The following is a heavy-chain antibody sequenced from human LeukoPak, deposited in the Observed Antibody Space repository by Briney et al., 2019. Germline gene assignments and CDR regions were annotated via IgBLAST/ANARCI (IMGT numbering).Heavy chain of an antibody. D-gene: IGHD2/OR15-2a*01. Sequence: GGSLRLSCAASGFNFGNAWMYWVRQAPGKGLEWVGRIKSKVDGGAIDYPTPVKARFTMSRDDSRNILYPQMNSLKAEDTARYYCATDTFYMKGFDPWGQGTQVIVSS. CDR2: IKSKVDGGAI. CDR3: ATDTFYMKGFDP. CDR1: GFNFGNAW. V-gene: IGHV3-15*07. J-gene: IGHJ5*02.